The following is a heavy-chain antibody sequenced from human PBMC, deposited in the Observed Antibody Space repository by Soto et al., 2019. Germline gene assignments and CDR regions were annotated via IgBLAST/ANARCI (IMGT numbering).Heavy chain of an antibody. CDR3: ARDTYYYDSSGYYVYFDY. D-gene: IGHD3-22*01. CDR1: GYTFTSYA. V-gene: IGHV1-3*01. J-gene: IGHJ4*02. CDR2: INAGNGNT. Sequence: ASVKVSCKASGYTFTSYAMHWVRQAPGQWLEWKGWINAGNGNTKYSQKYQGRVAITRDTSASTAYMELSSLRSEDTAVYYCARDTYYYDSSGYYVYFDYWGQGTLVTVSS.